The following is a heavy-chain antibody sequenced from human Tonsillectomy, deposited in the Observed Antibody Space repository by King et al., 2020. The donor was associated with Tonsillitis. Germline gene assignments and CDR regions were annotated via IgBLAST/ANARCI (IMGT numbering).Heavy chain of an antibody. Sequence: QLVQSGPEVKKPGSSVKVSCKASGGTFSSSAASWVRQAPGQGLEWMGGIIPIFGTANYPHKFQGRVTITADESTNTVYIELSSLRFEDTALYYCARHTSGWYYFDYWGQGTLVTVSS. D-gene: IGHD6-19*01. J-gene: IGHJ4*02. CDR3: ARHTSGWYYFDY. CDR1: GGTFSSSA. CDR2: IIPIFGTA. V-gene: IGHV1-69*01.